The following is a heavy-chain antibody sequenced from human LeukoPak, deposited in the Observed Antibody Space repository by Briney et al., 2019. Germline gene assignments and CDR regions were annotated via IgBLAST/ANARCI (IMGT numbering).Heavy chain of an antibody. J-gene: IGHJ4*02. CDR2: ITAGGGST. CDR3: AKVGATTFDFDY. Sequence: GGSLRLSCAASGFTFSSYAMTWVRQAPGKGLEWVSGITAGGGSTYYADSVKGRFTISRDNSKNTLYLQMNSLRAEDTAVYYCAKVGATTFDFDYWGQGTLVTVSS. CDR1: GFTFSSYA. V-gene: IGHV3-23*01. D-gene: IGHD1-26*01.